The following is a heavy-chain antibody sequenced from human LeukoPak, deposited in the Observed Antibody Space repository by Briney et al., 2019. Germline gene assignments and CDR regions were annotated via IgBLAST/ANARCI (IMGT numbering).Heavy chain of an antibody. D-gene: IGHD2-21*01. Sequence: GGSLRLSCAASGFTFSTYGMSWVRQAPGKGLEWVSVVTNSGDSTFYADSVKGRFTISRDNSRSTLYLQMNSLRAEDTAVYFCAQLLWNPYYYDYWGQGTLVTVSS. CDR2: VTNSGDST. CDR3: AQLLWNPYYYDY. CDR1: GFTFSTYG. J-gene: IGHJ4*02. V-gene: IGHV3-23*01.